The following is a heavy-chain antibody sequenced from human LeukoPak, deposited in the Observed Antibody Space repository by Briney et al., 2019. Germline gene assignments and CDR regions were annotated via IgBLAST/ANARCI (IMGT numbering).Heavy chain of an antibody. CDR2: ISGSGGST. V-gene: IGHV3-23*01. CDR1: GFTFSSYA. J-gene: IGHJ6*03. Sequence: GGSLRLSCAASGFTFSSYAMSWVRQAPGKGLEWVSAISGSGGSTYYADSVKGRFTISRDNSKNTLYLQMNSLRAEDTAVYYCAKDWGYCGGDCYYYYYMDVWGKGTTVTISS. D-gene: IGHD2-21*02. CDR3: AKDWGYCGGDCYYYYYMDV.